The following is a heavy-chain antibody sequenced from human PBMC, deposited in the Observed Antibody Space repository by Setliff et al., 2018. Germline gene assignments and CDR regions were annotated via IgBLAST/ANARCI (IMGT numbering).Heavy chain of an antibody. CDR3: ARVRGFSTSSRDFYYHNMEV. CDR1: GVSINSLNW. D-gene: IGHD6-6*01. J-gene: IGHJ6*03. V-gene: IGHV4-4*02. CDR2: IYHDGPS. Sequence: PSETLSLTCAVSGVSINSLNWWTWVRQSPGKGLEWIGSIYHDGPSVHYNPSLESRVTMSVDKSKKQFSLKLSSVTAADTGVYYCARVRGFSTSSRDFYYHNMEVWGKGTTVTVSS.